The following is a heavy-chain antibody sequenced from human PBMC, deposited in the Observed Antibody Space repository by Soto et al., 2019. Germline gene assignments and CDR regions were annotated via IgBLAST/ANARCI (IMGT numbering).Heavy chain of an antibody. CDR2: ISYDGSNK. CDR1: GFTFSSYG. Sequence: QVQLVESGGGVVQPGRSLRLSCAASGFTFSSYGMHWVRQAPGKGLEWVAVISYDGSNKYYADSVKGRFTISRDNSKNTLYLQMNSLRAEDTAVYYCAKDEEPGDYYYYMDVWGKGTTGTVSS. D-gene: IGHD1-26*01. V-gene: IGHV3-30*18. CDR3: AKDEEPGDYYYYMDV. J-gene: IGHJ6*03.